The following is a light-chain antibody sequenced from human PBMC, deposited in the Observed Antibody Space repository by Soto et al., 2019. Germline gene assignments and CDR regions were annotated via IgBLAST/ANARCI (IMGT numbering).Light chain of an antibody. Sequence: QSVLTQPPSASGTPGQRVTISCSGSTSNIGNNYVSWYQQVPGTAPKLLIYGNDQRPSGVPDRFSGSKSGTSASLAISGLRTEDEADYYCSSYTSSSTVVFGGGTKLTVL. CDR1: TSNIGNNY. CDR3: SSYTSSSTVV. V-gene: IGLV1-47*01. J-gene: IGLJ2*01. CDR2: GND.